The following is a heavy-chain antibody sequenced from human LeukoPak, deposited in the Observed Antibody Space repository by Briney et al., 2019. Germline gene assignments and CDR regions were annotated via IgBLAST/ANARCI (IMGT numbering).Heavy chain of an antibody. CDR2: ISSSSSTK. Sequence: PGGSLRLSCAASGFTFSTYSMNWVRQAPGKGLEWVSYISSSSSTKQYADSVQGRFTISRDNAKNSLYLQMNSLRAEDTAVYYCTRDIFYGSGTYYHYLDYWGQGSLVTVSS. D-gene: IGHD3-10*01. V-gene: IGHV3-48*01. CDR3: TRDIFYGSGTYYHYLDY. CDR1: GFTFSTYS. J-gene: IGHJ4*02.